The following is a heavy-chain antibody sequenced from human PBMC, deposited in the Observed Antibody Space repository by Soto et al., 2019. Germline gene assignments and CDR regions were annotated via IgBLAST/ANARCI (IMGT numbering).Heavy chain of an antibody. D-gene: IGHD3-10*02. Sequence: GGSLRLACATSGFTFTNFAMRWVRQASGKRLEWVSGIIGSGANTYYADSVKGRFTISRNNSKNTLYLQLNSLRAEDTAVYYCRKDSYVRGVTQYYSDDWGQGTLVTVSS. CDR1: GFTFTNFA. CDR2: IIGSGANT. CDR3: RKDSYVRGVTQYYSDD. J-gene: IGHJ4*02. V-gene: IGHV3-23*01.